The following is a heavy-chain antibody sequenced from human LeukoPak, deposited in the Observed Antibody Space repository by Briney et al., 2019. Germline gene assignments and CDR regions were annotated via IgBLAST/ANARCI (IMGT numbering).Heavy chain of an antibody. Sequence: GGSLRLSRAASGFTVSSNYMSWVRQAPGKGLEWVSIIYDSGTTHYADSVKGRFTISRDNLKNTLYLQMNSLRAEDTAVYYCASHWGGYWGQGTLVTVSS. J-gene: IGHJ4*02. CDR1: GFTVSSNY. D-gene: IGHD3-16*01. CDR2: IYDSGTT. CDR3: ASHWGGY. V-gene: IGHV3-53*01.